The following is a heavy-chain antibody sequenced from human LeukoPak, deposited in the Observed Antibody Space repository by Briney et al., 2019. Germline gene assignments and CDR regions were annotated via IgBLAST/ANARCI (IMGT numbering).Heavy chain of an antibody. J-gene: IGHJ4*02. D-gene: IGHD1-26*01. V-gene: IGHV3-7*01. Sequence: PGGSLRLSCAASGFPHRIYWMGWARQATGRGLEWLANINEDGSTTYYGDSVRGRFTISRKNTDNSLYLQMNSLRAEDTAVYYCGGEATRGGDFDSWGQGTLVTVSS. CDR3: GGEATRGGDFDS. CDR2: INEDGSTT. CDR1: GFPHRIYW.